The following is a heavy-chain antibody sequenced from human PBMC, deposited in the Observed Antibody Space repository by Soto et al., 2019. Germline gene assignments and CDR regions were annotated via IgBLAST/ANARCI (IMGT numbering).Heavy chain of an antibody. CDR2: IYYSGST. V-gene: IGHV4-30-4*01. CDR1: GGSISSGDYY. Sequence: SETLSLTCTVSGGSISSGDYYWSWIRQPPGKGLEWIGYIYYSGSTYYNPSLKSRVTISVDTSKNQFSLKLSSVTAADTAVYYCARSNFFVVVVAAPDAFDIWGQGTMVTVSS. D-gene: IGHD2-15*01. CDR3: ARSNFFVVVVAAPDAFDI. J-gene: IGHJ3*02.